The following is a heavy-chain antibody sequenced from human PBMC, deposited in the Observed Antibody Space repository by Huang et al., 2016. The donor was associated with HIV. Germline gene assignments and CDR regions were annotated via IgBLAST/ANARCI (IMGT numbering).Heavy chain of an antibody. J-gene: IGHJ4*02. V-gene: IGHV1-46*01. D-gene: IGHD3-10*01. CDR1: GYTFTTYH. CDR2: INPSGAST. CDR3: ARALLLFGLGSPLDF. Sequence: QVQLVQSGAEVKKPGASVKISCKASGYTFTTYHMHWVRQAPGQVLEWRGIINPSGASTRYAQTFQGRVTMTSDTSTSTVYMELSSLTPDDTAVYYCARALLLFGLGSPLDFWGQGSLVTVSS.